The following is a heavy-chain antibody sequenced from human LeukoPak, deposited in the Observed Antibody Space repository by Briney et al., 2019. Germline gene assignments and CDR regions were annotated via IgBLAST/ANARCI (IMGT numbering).Heavy chain of an antibody. CDR1: GFTFSSYS. D-gene: IGHD5-18*01. V-gene: IGHV3-21*01. CDR2: ISSSSSYI. Sequence: GGSLRLSCAASGFTFSSYSMNWVRQAPGKGLEWVSSISSSSSYIYYADSVKGRFTISRDNAKNSLYLQMNSLRAEDTAVYYCARSWIQLWLPFDYWGQGTLVAVSS. CDR3: ARSWIQLWLPFDY. J-gene: IGHJ4*02.